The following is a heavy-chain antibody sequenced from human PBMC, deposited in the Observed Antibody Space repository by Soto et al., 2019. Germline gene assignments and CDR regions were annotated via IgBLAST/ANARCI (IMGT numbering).Heavy chain of an antibody. CDR2: ISSSSSYI. CDR3: ARAFGVATLGLDY. V-gene: IGHV3-21*01. CDR1: GFTFSSYS. D-gene: IGHD5-12*01. J-gene: IGHJ4*02. Sequence: PGGSLRLSCAASGFTFSSYSMSWVRQAPGKGLEWVSSISSSSSYIYYADSVKGRFTISRDNAKNSLYLQMNSLRAEDTAVYYCARAFGVATLGLDYWGQGTLVTVSS.